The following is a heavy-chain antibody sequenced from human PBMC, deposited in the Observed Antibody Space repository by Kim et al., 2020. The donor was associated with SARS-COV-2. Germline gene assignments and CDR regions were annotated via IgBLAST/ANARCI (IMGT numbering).Heavy chain of an antibody. D-gene: IGHD3-9*01. J-gene: IGHJ4*02. CDR1: GGSISSYY. CDR2: IYYSGST. CDR3: ARGGLVLYDILTGYYNPGFDY. Sequence: SETLSLTCTVSGGSISSYYWSWIRQPPGKGLEWIGYIYYSGSTNYNPSLKSRVTISVDTSKNQFSLKLSSVTAADTAVYYCARGGLVLYDILTGYYNPGFDYWGQGTLVTVSS. V-gene: IGHV4-59*01.